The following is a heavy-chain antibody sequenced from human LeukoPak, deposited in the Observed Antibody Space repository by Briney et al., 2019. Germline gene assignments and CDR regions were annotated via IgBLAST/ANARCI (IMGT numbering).Heavy chain of an antibody. CDR2: ISWDGDST. CDR3: TKDIYAKGAVGAFDY. CDR1: GFTFSDYY. Sequence: GGSLTLTCTVSGFTFSDYYLHWIRQAPGKGLEWVSLISWDGDSTYYADSVKGRFTISRDYSKNSLYLQMNKLRTEDSAFYCCTKDIYAKGAVGAFDYWGEGTLVTVSS. D-gene: IGHD1-26*01. J-gene: IGHJ4*02. V-gene: IGHV3-43*01.